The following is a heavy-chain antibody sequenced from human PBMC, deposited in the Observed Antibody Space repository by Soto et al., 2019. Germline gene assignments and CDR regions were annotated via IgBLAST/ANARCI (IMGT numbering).Heavy chain of an antibody. D-gene: IGHD3-3*01. V-gene: IGHV3-30-3*01. CDR1: GFTFSSYA. J-gene: IGHJ4*02. Sequence: PGGSLRLSCAASGFTFSSYAMHWVRQAPGKGLEWVALISYDGSNKYYADSVKGRSTISRDNSKNTLYLQMNSLRAEDTAVYYCARDKRDLRFLEWSYYFDYWGQGTLVTVSS. CDR2: ISYDGSNK. CDR3: ARDKRDLRFLEWSYYFDY.